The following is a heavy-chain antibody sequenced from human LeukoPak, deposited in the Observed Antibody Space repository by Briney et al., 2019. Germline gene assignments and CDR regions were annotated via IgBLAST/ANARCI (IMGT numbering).Heavy chain of an antibody. CDR1: GYTLTELS. CDR2: FDPEDGET. D-gene: IGHD1-1*01. CDR3: ATPLGNWNDVYYFDY. J-gene: IGHJ4*02. V-gene: IGHV1-24*01. Sequence: GASVKVSCKVSGYTLTELSMHWVRQAPGKGLEWMGGFDPEDGETIYAQKFQGRVTMTEDTSTDTAYMELSSLRSEDTAVHYCATPLGNWNDVYYFDYWGQGTLVTVSS.